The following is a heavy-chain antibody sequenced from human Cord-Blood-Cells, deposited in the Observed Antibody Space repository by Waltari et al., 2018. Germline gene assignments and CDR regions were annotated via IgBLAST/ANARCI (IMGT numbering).Heavy chain of an antibody. Sequence: QGLEWMGGIIPIFGTANYAQKFQGRVTITADESTSTAYMELSSLRSEDTAVYYCARVGPTYYYGSGSYDWGQGTQVTVSS. V-gene: IGHV1-69*01. CDR3: ARVGPTYYYGSGSYD. J-gene: IGHJ4*02. D-gene: IGHD3-10*01. CDR2: IIPIFGTA.